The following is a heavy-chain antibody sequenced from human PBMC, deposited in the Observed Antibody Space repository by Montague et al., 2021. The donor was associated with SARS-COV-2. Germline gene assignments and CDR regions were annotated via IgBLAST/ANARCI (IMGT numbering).Heavy chain of an antibody. Sequence: SETLSLTCTVSGGPISSYYWSWIRQPAGKGLEWIGRIYTSGSTNYNPSPKSRVTMSVDTSKNQFSLKLSSVTAADTAVYYCAREAWFGDKTSASEYYGMDVWGQGTTVTVSS. CDR1: GGPISSYY. CDR3: AREAWFGDKTSASEYYGMDV. CDR2: IYTSGST. J-gene: IGHJ6*02. V-gene: IGHV4-4*07. D-gene: IGHD3-10*01.